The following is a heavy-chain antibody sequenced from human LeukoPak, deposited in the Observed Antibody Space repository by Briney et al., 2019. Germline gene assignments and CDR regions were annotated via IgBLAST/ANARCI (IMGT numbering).Heavy chain of an antibody. CDR1: GYTFTSYG. J-gene: IGHJ4*02. Sequence: ASVKVSCKASGYTFTSYGISWVRQAPGQQLEWMGWISAYNDNTNYAKKLQGRAIMTTDTSTSTAYMELRSLRSDDKAVYYCARVGESYYDSSGYFSFGWYYFDYWGQGTLVTVSS. CDR3: ARVGESYYDSSGYFSFGWYYFDY. CDR2: ISAYNDNT. V-gene: IGHV1-18*01. D-gene: IGHD3-22*01.